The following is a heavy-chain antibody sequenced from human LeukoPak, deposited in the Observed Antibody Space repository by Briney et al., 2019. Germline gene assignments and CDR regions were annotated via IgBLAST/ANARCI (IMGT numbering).Heavy chain of an antibody. CDR3: VKRGSSGYYYFDY. V-gene: IGHV3-23*01. CDR1: GFTFSSYA. CDR2: ITGSGGST. Sequence: GGSLRLSCAASGFTFSSYAMSWVRQAPGKGLEWVSTITGSGGSTYYADSVKGRFTISRDNSKNTLYLQMNSLRAEDTAVYYCVKRGSSGYYYFDYWGQGTLVTVSS. D-gene: IGHD3-22*01. J-gene: IGHJ4*02.